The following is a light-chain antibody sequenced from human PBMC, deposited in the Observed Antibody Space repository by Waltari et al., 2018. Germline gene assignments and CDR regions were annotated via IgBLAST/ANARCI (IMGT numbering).Light chain of an antibody. CDR3: QHNYGMPLT. Sequence: DIQMTQSPSSLSASVGDRVTITCRASENVNNFLNWYQQKPGKAPKLLIFKASTLQSGVPSRFSGSGSGTDYTFTISSLQSEDVATYYCQHNYGMPLTFGGGTKVEIK. V-gene: IGKV1-39*01. J-gene: IGKJ4*01. CDR2: KAS. CDR1: ENVNNF.